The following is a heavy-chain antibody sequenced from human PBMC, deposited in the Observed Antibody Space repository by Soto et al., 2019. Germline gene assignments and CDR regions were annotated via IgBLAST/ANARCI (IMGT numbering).Heavy chain of an antibody. CDR3: PITIRKLERRRGGPQYYFDY. Sequence: QVQLVQSGAEVKKPGASVKVSCKVSGYTLTELSMHWVRQAPGKGLEWMGGFDPEDGETIYAQKFQGRVTMTEDTSTDTAYMELSSLRSEDTAVYYCPITIRKLERRRGGPQYYFDYWGQGTLVTVSS. V-gene: IGHV1-24*01. CDR1: GYTLTELS. J-gene: IGHJ4*02. CDR2: FDPEDGET. D-gene: IGHD1-1*01.